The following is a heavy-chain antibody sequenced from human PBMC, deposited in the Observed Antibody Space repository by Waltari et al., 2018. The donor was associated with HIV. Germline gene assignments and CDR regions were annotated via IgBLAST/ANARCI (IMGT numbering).Heavy chain of an antibody. J-gene: IGHJ3*02. V-gene: IGHV3-21*01. CDR3: ARYGPTAAGRGAFDI. Sequence: EVQLVESGGGLVKPGGSLRLSCAASGFTFSSYSMNWVRQAPGKGLEWASSISISSSYRYYADSVKGRFTSSRDNAKNSLYLQMNSLRAEDTAVDYGARYGPTAAGRGAFDIWGQGTMVTVSS. D-gene: IGHD6-13*01. CDR2: ISISSSYR. CDR1: GFTFSSYS.